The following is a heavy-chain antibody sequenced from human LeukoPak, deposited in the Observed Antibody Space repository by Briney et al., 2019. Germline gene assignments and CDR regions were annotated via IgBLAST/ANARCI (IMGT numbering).Heavy chain of an antibody. V-gene: IGHV4-4*09. J-gene: IGHJ6*03. Sequence: SETLSLTCTVSGGSISSYYWSWIRQPPGKGLEWIGYIYTSGSTNYNPSLKSRVTISVDTSKNQFSLKLSSVTAADTAVYYCARGVDPYYYYYYMDVWSKGTTVTVSS. CDR3: ARGVDPYYYYYYMDV. CDR2: IYTSGST. CDR1: GGSISSYY. D-gene: IGHD2-8*01.